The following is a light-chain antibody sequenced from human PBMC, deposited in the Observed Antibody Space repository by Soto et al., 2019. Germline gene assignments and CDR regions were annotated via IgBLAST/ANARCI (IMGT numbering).Light chain of an antibody. CDR3: QQYAGWPRA. J-gene: IGKJ2*01. Sequence: ETVMTQSPATLSVSPGDRVTLSCRASQSIGTNLLWLQQSPGQPPRLLISGASDRVAGVPDRFSGSGSGTDFPLTISGPPSEDCAGYYCQQYAGWPRAFGQGTKLEIK. CDR1: QSIGTN. CDR2: GAS. V-gene: IGKV3-15*01.